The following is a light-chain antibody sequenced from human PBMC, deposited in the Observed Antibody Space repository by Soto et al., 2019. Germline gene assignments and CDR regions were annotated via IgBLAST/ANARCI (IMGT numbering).Light chain of an antibody. V-gene: IGKV3-20*01. CDR1: QSVSSSY. CDR2: GAS. J-gene: IGKJ5*01. CDR3: QQYGSYPIT. Sequence: SPGTLSLSPGERVTLSCRASQSVSSSYLAWYQQKPGQAPRLLIYGASSRATGIPDRFSGSGSGTDFTLTISRLEPEDFAVYYCQQYGSYPITFGQGIRLE.